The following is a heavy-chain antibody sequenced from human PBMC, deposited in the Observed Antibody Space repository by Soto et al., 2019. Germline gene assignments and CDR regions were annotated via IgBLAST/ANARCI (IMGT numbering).Heavy chain of an antibody. J-gene: IGHJ5*01. CDR3: GRLDFWSGYRFAS. CDR2: INHSGSN. D-gene: IGHD3-3*01. Sequence: AETLSLTGAVYGGSFSCYYWSWIRQPPGKGLEWIGEINHSGSNNYNPSLKSRVTISVDQSKNQFSLQLSPVTAEDRAVYYCGRLDFWSGYRFASWGQVPLVTVSS. CDR1: GGSFSCYY. V-gene: IGHV4-34*01.